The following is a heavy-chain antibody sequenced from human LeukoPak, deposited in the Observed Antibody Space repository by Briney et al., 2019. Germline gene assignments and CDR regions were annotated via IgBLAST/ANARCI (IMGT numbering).Heavy chain of an antibody. CDR2: IYYSGST. J-gene: IGHJ5*02. V-gene: IGHV4-59*08. CDR3: ARHSNYGIWFDP. CDR1: DGSISSYY. Sequence: SETLSLTCTVSDGSISSYYWSWIRQPPGKGLEWIGYIYYSGSTNYNPSLKSRVTISVDTSKNQFSLKLSSVTAADTAVYYCARHSNYGIWFDPWGQGTLVTVSS. D-gene: IGHD4-11*01.